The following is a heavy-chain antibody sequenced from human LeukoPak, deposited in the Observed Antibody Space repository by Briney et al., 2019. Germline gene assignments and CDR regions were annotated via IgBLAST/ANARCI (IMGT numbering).Heavy chain of an antibody. V-gene: IGHV3-30*02. CDR3: ARVPTITASFDY. Sequence: GGSLRLSCAVSGFIVSDNYMSWVRQAPGKGLEWVAFIRYDGSDKYYADSVKGRFTMSRDNSENTLYLQMNSLRPEDTAVYYCARVPTITASFDYWGQGTLVTVSS. CDR2: IRYDGSDK. D-gene: IGHD1-20*01. CDR1: GFIVSDNY. J-gene: IGHJ4*02.